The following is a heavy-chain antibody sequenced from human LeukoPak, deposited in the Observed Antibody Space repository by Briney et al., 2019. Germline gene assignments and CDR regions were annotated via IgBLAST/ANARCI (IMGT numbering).Heavy chain of an antibody. J-gene: IGHJ4*02. CDR2: IYYSGST. D-gene: IGHD6-19*01. Sequence: SGPTLVNPTQTLTLTCTFSGFSLSTSGVGVGWIRQPPGKGLEWIGYIYYSGSTNYNPSLKSRVTISVDTSKNQFSLKLSSVTAADTAVYYCAREKGVAVAGFDYWGQGTLVTVSS. CDR1: GFSLSTSGVG. V-gene: IGHV4-61*08. CDR3: AREKGVAVAGFDY.